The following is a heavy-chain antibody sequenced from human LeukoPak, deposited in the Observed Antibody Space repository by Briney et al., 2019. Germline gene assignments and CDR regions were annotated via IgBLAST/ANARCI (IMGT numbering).Heavy chain of an antibody. V-gene: IGHV1-8*01. CDR1: GYTFTNYD. J-gene: IGHJ4*02. D-gene: IGHD5-12*01. CDR2: MKPNSGNT. Sequence: ASVKVSCKASGYTFTNYDINWVRQATGQGLEWMGYMKPNSGNTGYAQKFQGRVTMTRDTSISTAYMELSSLTSEDTAVYYCARTVATINVGSTFDYWGQGTLVTVSS. CDR3: ARTVATINVGSTFDY.